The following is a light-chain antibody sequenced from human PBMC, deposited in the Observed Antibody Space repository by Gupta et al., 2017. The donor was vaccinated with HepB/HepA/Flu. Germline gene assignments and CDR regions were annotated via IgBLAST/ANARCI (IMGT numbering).Light chain of an antibody. CDR2: GAS. Sequence: EIVLTQSPGTLSLSPGERATLSCRASQSVSSSYLAWYQQKPGQAPRLLIYGASSSATGIPDRFSGSGSGTEFTLTISRREPEDFAVYYCQQEGSSPLTFGGETKVEIK. V-gene: IGKV3-20*01. J-gene: IGKJ4*01. CDR3: QQEGSSPLT. CDR1: QSVSSSY.